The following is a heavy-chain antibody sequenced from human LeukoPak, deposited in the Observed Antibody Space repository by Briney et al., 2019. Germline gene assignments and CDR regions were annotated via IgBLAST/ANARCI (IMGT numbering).Heavy chain of an antibody. Sequence: SETLSLTCTVSGGSISSYYWSWIRQPPGKGLEWIGYIYYSGSTNYNPSLKSRVRTSVDTSRKQFSLKLSSVTAADTAVYYCARAPRGVVVKSDAFDIWGQGTMVTVSS. CDR2: IYYSGST. D-gene: IGHD2-15*01. V-gene: IGHV4-59*01. CDR3: ARAPRGVVVKSDAFDI. J-gene: IGHJ3*02. CDR1: GGSISSYY.